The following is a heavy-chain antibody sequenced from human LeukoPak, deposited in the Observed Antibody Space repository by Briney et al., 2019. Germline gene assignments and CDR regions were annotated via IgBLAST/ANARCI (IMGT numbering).Heavy chain of an antibody. Sequence: PSETLSLTCAVYGGSFSGYYWSWIRQPPGKGLEWIGEINHSGSTNYNPSLKSRVTISVDKSKNQFSLKLSSVTAADTAVYYCARDPNYDSSGADRLFDYWGQGTLVTVSS. D-gene: IGHD3-22*01. CDR2: INHSGST. J-gene: IGHJ4*02. V-gene: IGHV4-34*01. CDR1: GGSFSGYY. CDR3: ARDPNYDSSGADRLFDY.